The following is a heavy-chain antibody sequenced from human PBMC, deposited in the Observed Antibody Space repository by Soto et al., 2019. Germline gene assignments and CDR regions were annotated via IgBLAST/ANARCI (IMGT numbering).Heavy chain of an antibody. Sequence: QVLLQESGPGLVKPSETLSLSCTVSGGSISSYHWSWIRQTPGKGLEWIGYVHYSWGPNYNPSLTSRAAISLATSKSQFSLKLTSVTATDTAVYYCARQGFGALPGLVDVWGQGTTVTVSS. CDR2: VHYSWGP. CDR1: GGSISSYH. J-gene: IGHJ6*02. CDR3: ARQGFGALPGLVDV. V-gene: IGHV4-59*08. D-gene: IGHD3-10*01.